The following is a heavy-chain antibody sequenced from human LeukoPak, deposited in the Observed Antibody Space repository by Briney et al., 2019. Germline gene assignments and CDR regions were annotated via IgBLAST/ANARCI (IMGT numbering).Heavy chain of an antibody. CDR2: IYPGDSDT. Sequence: GESLKISCKGSGYSFTSYWIGWVRQMLGKGLEWMGIIYPGDSDTRYSPSFQGQVTISADKSISTAYLQWSSLKASDTAVYYCARRGYSGYDYGLFDYWGQGTLVTVSS. CDR1: GYSFTSYW. J-gene: IGHJ4*02. CDR3: ARRGYSGYDYGLFDY. D-gene: IGHD5-12*01. V-gene: IGHV5-51*01.